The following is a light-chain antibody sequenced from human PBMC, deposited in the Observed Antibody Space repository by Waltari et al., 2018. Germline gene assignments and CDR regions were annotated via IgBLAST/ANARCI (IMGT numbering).Light chain of an antibody. V-gene: IGLV3-10*01. CDR1: ALPKKY. CDR3: YSTDSSGDHRV. CDR2: DDS. J-gene: IGLJ3*02. Sequence: SFELTQPPSVSVSPGQTARITCPGTALPKKYSFWYQQKSGQAPVLVIYDDSKRPSGIPERFSGSNSGTMATLTISGAQVEDEADYYCYSTDSSGDHRVFGGGTKLTVL.